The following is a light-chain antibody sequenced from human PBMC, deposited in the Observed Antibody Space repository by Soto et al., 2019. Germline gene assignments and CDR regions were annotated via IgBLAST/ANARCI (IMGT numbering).Light chain of an antibody. Sequence: EIVMTQSPATLSVSPGERATLSCRASQSVSSNLAWYQQKPGQAPRLLISRASTRATGIPARFSGSGSGTEFTLTISSLQSEDFAVYYCQHYNNWPLITFGQGTRLEIK. CDR3: QHYNNWPLIT. CDR1: QSVSSN. J-gene: IGKJ5*01. CDR2: RAS. V-gene: IGKV3-15*01.